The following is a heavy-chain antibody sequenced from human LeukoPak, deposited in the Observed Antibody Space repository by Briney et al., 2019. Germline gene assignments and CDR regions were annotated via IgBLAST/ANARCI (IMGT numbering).Heavy chain of an antibody. CDR1: GYTFTSYD. J-gene: IGHJ2*01. CDR3: ARGVRYFDWLLHYWYFDL. V-gene: IGHV1-8*01. Sequence: GAPVKVSCKASGYTFTSYDINWVRQATGQGLEWMGWMNPNSGNTGYAQKFQGRVTMTRNTSISTAYMELSSLRSEDTAVYYCARGVRYFDWLLHYWYFDLWGRGTLVTVSS. D-gene: IGHD3-9*01. CDR2: MNPNSGNT.